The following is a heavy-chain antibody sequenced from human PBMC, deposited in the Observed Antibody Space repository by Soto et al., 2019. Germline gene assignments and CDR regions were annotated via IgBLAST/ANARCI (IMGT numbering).Heavy chain of an antibody. CDR1: GGSISSGGYS. CDR3: ARDREGGLDV. CDR2: IYHSGST. Sequence: SETLSLTCAVAGGSISSGGYSWNWIRQPPGKGLEWIGYIYHSGSTFYNPSLKSRVTISVDRSKNQISLKVISVTAADTAVYYCARDREGGLDVWRQGTTVTVSS. D-gene: IGHD1-26*01. J-gene: IGHJ6*02. V-gene: IGHV4-30-2*01.